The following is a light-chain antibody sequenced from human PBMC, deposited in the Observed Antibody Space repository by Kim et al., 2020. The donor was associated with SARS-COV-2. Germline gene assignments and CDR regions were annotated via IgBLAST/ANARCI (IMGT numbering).Light chain of an antibody. CDR2: RAS. CDR1: QSIINW. Sequence: DIQMTQSPSTLSASVGDRVTITCRASQSIINWLAWYQQKPGKAPKLLIYRASSLESGVPSRFSGSGSGTEFTLTISSLQPDDFATYYCQQDSAYPYTFGQGTKLEI. V-gene: IGKV1-5*03. J-gene: IGKJ2*01. CDR3: QQDSAYPYT.